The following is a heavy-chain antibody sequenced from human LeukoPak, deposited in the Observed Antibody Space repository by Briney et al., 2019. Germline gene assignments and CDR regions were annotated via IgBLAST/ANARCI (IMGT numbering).Heavy chain of an antibody. Sequence: GGSLRLSCAASGFTFSSYAMSWVRQAPGKGLEWVSAISDSGISTYYADSVKGQFTISRDNSKNTLYLQMSSLRVEDTAVYYCAKEMGTSFYGMDVWGQGTTVTVS. V-gene: IGHV3-23*01. CDR2: ISDSGIST. J-gene: IGHJ6*02. CDR3: AKEMGTSFYGMDV. CDR1: GFTFSSYA. D-gene: IGHD2-2*01.